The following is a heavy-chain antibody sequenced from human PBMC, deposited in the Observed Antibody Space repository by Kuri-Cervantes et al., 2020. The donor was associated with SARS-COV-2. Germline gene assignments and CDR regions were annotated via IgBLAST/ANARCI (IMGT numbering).Heavy chain of an antibody. CDR3: ARAVKRFDY. CDR2: INHSGST. D-gene: IGHD2/OR15-2a*01. CDR1: GGSFSGYY. Sequence: SQTLSLTCAVYGGSFSGYYWSWIRQPPGKGLEWIGEINHSGSTNYNPSLKSRVTISVDTPKNQFSLKLSSVTAADTAVYYCARAVKRFDYWGQGTLVTVSS. V-gene: IGHV4-34*01. J-gene: IGHJ4*02.